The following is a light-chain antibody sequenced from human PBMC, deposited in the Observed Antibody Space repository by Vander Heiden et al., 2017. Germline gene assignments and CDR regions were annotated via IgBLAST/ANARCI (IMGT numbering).Light chain of an antibody. CDR2: AAS. J-gene: IGKJ2*01. V-gene: IGKV1-39*01. CDR1: QSSSSY. CDR3: QQSYSTPYT. Sequence: DLQMTQSPSSLSASVGDRVTITCRASQSSSSYLNWYQQKPGKAPKLLIYAASSLQSGVPSRFSGSGSGTDFTLTISSLQPEDFATYYCQQSYSTPYTFSQGTKLEIK.